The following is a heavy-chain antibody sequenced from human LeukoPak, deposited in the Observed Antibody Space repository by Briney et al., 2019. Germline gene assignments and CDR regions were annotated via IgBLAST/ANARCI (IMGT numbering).Heavy chain of an antibody. V-gene: IGHV3-23*01. Sequence: GGSLRLSSAASGFSFHGYAMTWVRQAPGEGLEWGAGISGSGVSTHYADSVKGRFTISRDNSKNTLHVQMNSLKAEDTAVYYCAKIIDYGALDACDIWGQGTMVSVS. CDR3: AKIIDYGALDACDI. CDR2: ISGSGVST. CDR1: GFSFHGYA. J-gene: IGHJ3*02. D-gene: IGHD4-17*01.